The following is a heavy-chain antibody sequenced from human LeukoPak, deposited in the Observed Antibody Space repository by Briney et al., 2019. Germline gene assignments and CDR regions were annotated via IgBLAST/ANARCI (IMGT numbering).Heavy chain of an antibody. CDR3: AKESDVAAAGIDY. V-gene: IGHV3-30*02. D-gene: IGHD6-13*01. Sequence: PGGSLRLSCAASGFIFSGYGMHWVRQAPGKGLQWVTFIRYEGSNKYYADSVKGRFTISGDNSKNTLYLQMNSLRVEDTAVYYCAKESDVAAAGIDYWGQGTLVTVSS. CDR1: GFIFSGYG. CDR2: IRYEGSNK. J-gene: IGHJ4*02.